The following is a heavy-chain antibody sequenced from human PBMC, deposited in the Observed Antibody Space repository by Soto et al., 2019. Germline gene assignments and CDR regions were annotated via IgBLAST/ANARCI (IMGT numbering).Heavy chain of an antibody. CDR3: ARDINGDTPYFDY. D-gene: IGHD3-10*01. Sequence: GGSLRLSCAASGFTFSSYGMHWVRQAPGKGLEWVAVIWYDESNKYYADSVKGRFTISRDNSKNTLYLQMNSLRAEDTAVYYCARDINGDTPYFDYWGQGTLVTVSS. CDR1: GFTFSSYG. J-gene: IGHJ4*02. CDR2: IWYDESNK. V-gene: IGHV3-33*01.